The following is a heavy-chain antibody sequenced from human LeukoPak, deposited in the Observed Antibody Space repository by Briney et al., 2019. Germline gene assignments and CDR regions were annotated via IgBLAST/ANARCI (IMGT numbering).Heavy chain of an antibody. V-gene: IGHV3-20*04. CDR2: INWNGDST. J-gene: IGHJ4*02. D-gene: IGHD3-22*01. Sequence: GGSLRLSCAASGFSFDDYGLTWVRQAPGKGLAWVSGINWNGDSTDYADSVKGRFTISRDNANNSLYLQMNSLRAEDTALYYCARDLRVAITGSFDSWGQGTLVTVSS. CDR3: ARDLRVAITGSFDS. CDR1: GFSFDDYG.